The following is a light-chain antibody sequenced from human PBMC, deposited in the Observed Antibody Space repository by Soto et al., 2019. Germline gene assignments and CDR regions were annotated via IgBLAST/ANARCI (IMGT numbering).Light chain of an antibody. J-gene: IGKJ4*01. CDR3: QQYESYSPLT. Sequence: DIQMTQSPSSLSASVGNRVTITCRASQNIKTYLNWYQQKPGKAPNLLIYDASSLESGVPSRFSGRRSGTEFTLTISSLQPDDFGTYYCQQYESYSPLTFGGGTKVDIK. V-gene: IGKV1-5*01. CDR2: DAS. CDR1: QNIKTY.